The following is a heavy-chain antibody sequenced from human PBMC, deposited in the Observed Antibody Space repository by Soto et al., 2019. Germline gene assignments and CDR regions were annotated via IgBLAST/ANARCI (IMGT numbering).Heavy chain of an antibody. D-gene: IGHD6-19*01. J-gene: IGHJ6*02. Sequence: GESLKISCKGSGYSLTSYWIGWVRQMPGKGLEWMGIIYPGDSDTRYSPSFQGQVTISAGKSISTAYLQWSSLKASDTAMYYCARHSYAVAEDYYYGMDVWGQGXTVTVSS. CDR1: GYSLTSYW. V-gene: IGHV5-51*01. CDR3: ARHSYAVAEDYYYGMDV. CDR2: IYPGDSDT.